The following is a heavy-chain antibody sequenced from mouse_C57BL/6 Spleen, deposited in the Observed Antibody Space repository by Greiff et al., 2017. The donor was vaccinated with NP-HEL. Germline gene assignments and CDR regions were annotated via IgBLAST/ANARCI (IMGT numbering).Heavy chain of an antibody. D-gene: IGHD1-1*01. CDR2: ISSGGSYT. CDR1: GFTFSSYG. J-gene: IGHJ3*01. CDR3: ARPYEGFAY. Sequence: EVKLVESGGDLVKPGGSLKLSCAASGFTFSSYGMSWVRQTPDKRLEWVATISSGGSYTYYPDSVKGRFTISRDNAKNTLYLQMSSLKSEDTAMYYCARPYEGFAYWCQGTLVTVSA. V-gene: IGHV5-6*02.